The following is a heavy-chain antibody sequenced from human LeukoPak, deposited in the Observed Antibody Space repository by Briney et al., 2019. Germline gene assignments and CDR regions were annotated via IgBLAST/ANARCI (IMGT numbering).Heavy chain of an antibody. CDR2: INSDGSST. CDR1: GFTFSSYW. V-gene: IGHV3-74*01. Sequence: GGSLRLSCGASGFTFSSYWMHWVRQGPGKGLVWVSGINSDGSSTNYADSVKGRFTISRDNAKNTLYLQLNSLRAEDTAVYYCEKVWATIGRPLDSWCQGTLVTVSS. J-gene: IGHJ5*02. D-gene: IGHD5-24*01. CDR3: EKVWATIGRPLDS.